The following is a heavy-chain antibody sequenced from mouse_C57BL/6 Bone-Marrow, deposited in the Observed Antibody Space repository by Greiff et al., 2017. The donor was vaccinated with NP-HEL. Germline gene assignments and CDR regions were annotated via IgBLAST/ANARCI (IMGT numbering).Heavy chain of an antibody. J-gene: IGHJ2*01. CDR1: GYSITSGYY. Sequence: EVKLQESGPGLVKPSQSLSLTCSVTGYSITSGYYWNWIRQFPGNKLEWMGYISYDGSNNYNPSLKNRISITRDTSKNQFFLKLNSVTTEDTATYYCARRGAEGFDYWGQGTTLTVSS. CDR2: ISYDGSN. CDR3: ARRGAEGFDY. V-gene: IGHV3-6*01.